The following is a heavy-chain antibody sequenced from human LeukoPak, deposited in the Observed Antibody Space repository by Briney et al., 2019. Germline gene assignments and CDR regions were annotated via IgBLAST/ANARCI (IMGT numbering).Heavy chain of an antibody. Sequence: GGSLRLSCAASGFTFSSYSMNWVRQAPGKGLEWVSSISSSSSYIYYADSVKGRFTISRDNSKNTLYLQMNSLRAEDTAVYYCAKDRKAAISYYYYYGMDVWGQGTTVTVSS. V-gene: IGHV3-21*01. CDR2: ISSSSSYI. CDR3: AKDRKAAISYYYYYGMDV. J-gene: IGHJ6*02. CDR1: GFTFSSYS. D-gene: IGHD2-2*01.